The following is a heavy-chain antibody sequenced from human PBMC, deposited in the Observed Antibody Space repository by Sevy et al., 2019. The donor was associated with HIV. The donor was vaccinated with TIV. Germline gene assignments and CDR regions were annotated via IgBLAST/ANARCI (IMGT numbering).Heavy chain of an antibody. CDR3: ARDGYPTYCSGGSCYPERAFDI. CDR1: GGTFSSYA. V-gene: IGHV1-69*06. CDR2: IIPIFGTA. Sequence: ASVKVSCKASGGTFSSYAISWVRQAPGQGLEWMGGIIPIFGTANYSQKFQGRVTITAEKSTSTAYMELSSLRSEDTAVYYCARDGYPTYCSGGSCYPERAFDIWGQGTMVTVSS. D-gene: IGHD2-15*01. J-gene: IGHJ3*02.